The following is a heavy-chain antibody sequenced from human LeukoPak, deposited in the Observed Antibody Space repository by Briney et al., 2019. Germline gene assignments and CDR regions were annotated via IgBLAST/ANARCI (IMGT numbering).Heavy chain of an antibody. CDR3: ARENEGVVVVAATSYYYYYMDV. CDR2: IYHSGST. J-gene: IGHJ6*03. D-gene: IGHD2-15*01. V-gene: IGHV4-4*02. Sequence: SETLSLTCAVSGGSISSSNWWSWVRQPPGKGLEWIGEIYHSGSTNYNPSLKSRVTISVDKSKNQFSLKLSSVTAADTAVYYCARENEGVVVVAATSYYYYYMDVWGKGTTVTVSS. CDR1: GGSISSSNW.